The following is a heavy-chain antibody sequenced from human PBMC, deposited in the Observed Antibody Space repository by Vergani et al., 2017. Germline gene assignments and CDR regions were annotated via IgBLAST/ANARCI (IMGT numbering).Heavy chain of an antibody. Sequence: QLQLQESGPGLVKPSGTLSLTCAVSGGSISSSNWWSWVRQPPGKGLEWIGEIYHSGSTNYNPSLKSRVTISVDKSKNQFSLKLSSVTAADTAVYYCARDADYYDSSGFQTRGAFDIWGQGTMVTVSS. J-gene: IGHJ3*02. D-gene: IGHD3-22*01. CDR2: IYHSGST. CDR1: GGSISSSNW. V-gene: IGHV4-4*02. CDR3: ARDADYYDSSGFQTRGAFDI.